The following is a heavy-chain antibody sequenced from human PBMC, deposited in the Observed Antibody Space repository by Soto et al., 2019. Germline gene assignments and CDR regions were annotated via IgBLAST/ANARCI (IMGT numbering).Heavy chain of an antibody. CDR3: ASYDGVNLDY. J-gene: IGHJ4*02. D-gene: IGHD3-22*01. V-gene: IGHV3-11*01. Sequence: PGGSLRLSCAASGFTFSDYYMSWIRQAPGKGVEXVSXISXXXXXIXXADSVKGRFTISRDNAKNSLYLQMNSLRAEDTAVYYCASYDGVNLDYWGQGTLVTVSS. CDR2: ISXXXXXI. CDR1: GFTFSDYY.